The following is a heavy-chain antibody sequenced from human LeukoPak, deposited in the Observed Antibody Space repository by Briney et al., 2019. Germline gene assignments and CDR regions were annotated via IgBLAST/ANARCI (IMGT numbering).Heavy chain of an antibody. CDR2: ISDSGGST. Sequence: GGSLRLSCAVSGFTFSSYAMSWVRQAPGKGLEWVSAISDSGGSTYYADSVKGRFTISRDNSKNTLYLQMNSLRAEDTAVYYCATVGGYIRYCSSTSCYGDWFDPWGQGTLVTVSS. D-gene: IGHD2-2*01. V-gene: IGHV3-23*01. J-gene: IGHJ5*02. CDR1: GFTFSSYA. CDR3: ATVGGYIRYCSSTSCYGDWFDP.